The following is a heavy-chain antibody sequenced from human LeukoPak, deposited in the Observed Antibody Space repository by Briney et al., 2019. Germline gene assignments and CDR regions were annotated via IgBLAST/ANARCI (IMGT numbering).Heavy chain of an antibody. CDR2: IHYSGST. D-gene: IGHD3-9*01. CDR1: GGSIRSYY. J-gene: IGHJ6*02. Sequence: PSETLSLTCIVSGGSIRSYYWSWIRQSPGKGLEWIGYIHYSGSTNYNPSLKSRVAISVDTSKNQFSLKLSSVTAADTAVYYCARVFGILTGYDYGMDVWGQGTTVTVSS. CDR3: ARVFGILTGYDYGMDV. V-gene: IGHV4-59*12.